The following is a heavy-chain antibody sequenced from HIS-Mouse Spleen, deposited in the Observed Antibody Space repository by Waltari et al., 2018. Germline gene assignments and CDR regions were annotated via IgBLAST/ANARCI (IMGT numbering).Heavy chain of an antibody. Sequence: QVQLVESGGGVVQPGRSLRLSCAASGFTFSSCGMLWVRQAPGKGLEWVAVISYDGSNKYYADSVKGRFTISRDNSKNTLYLQMNSLRAEDTAVYYCAKASSGWLDYWGQGTLVTVSS. CDR2: ISYDGSNK. CDR1: GFTFSSCG. D-gene: IGHD6-19*01. CDR3: AKASSGWLDY. J-gene: IGHJ4*02. V-gene: IGHV3-30*18.